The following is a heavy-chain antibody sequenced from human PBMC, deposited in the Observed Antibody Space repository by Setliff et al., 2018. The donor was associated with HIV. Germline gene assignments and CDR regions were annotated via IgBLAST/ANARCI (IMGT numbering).Heavy chain of an antibody. D-gene: IGHD4-17*01. V-gene: IGHV7-4-1*02. CDR3: ARDHDYGDLSRNWFYMDV. J-gene: IGHJ6*03. Sequence: ASVKVXXXASGYTFSNYGMNWVRQAPGQGREWMGWINTNTGNPTYAQDFTGRFVFSLDTSVSTAYLQISSLKAEDTAVYYCARDHDYGDLSRNWFYMDVWGXGTTVTVSS. CDR2: INTNTGNP. CDR1: GYTFSNYG.